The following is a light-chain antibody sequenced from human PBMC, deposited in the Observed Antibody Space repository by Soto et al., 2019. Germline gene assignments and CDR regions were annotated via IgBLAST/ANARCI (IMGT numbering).Light chain of an antibody. V-gene: IGKV3-20*01. Sequence: EIVLTQSPGTLSLSPGERATLSCRASQSVSSNYLAWYQHKPGQAPRLLIYDASSRATGTPDRFSGSGSGTDFTLTISRLEPEDFAVYYCQHYGSSHSNTFGQGTKVDIK. CDR1: QSVSSNY. CDR3: QHYGSSHSNT. J-gene: IGKJ1*01. CDR2: DAS.